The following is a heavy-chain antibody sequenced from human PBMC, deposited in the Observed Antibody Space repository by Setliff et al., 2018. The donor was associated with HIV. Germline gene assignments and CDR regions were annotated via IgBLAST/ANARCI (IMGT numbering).Heavy chain of an antibody. Sequence: SETLSLTCAVYGASFSDYQWNWIRQSPGKGLEWIGEINHSGSTNYNPSLKSRVTMSVDTSKNQFSLKLNSVTAADTAVYYCARYYDSHPAFDIWGQGTMVTV. CDR1: GASFSDYQ. CDR2: INHSGST. J-gene: IGHJ3*02. V-gene: IGHV4-34*01. CDR3: ARYYDSHPAFDI. D-gene: IGHD3-16*01.